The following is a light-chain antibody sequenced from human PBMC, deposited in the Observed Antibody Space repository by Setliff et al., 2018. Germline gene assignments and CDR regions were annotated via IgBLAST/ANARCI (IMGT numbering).Light chain of an antibody. V-gene: IGLV2-8*01. CDR3: SAYAGSNNWGV. Sequence: QSVLTQPPSASGSPGQSVTISCTGTSSDVGGYNYVSWYQQHPGKVPKLLIYEATKRPSGVPDRFSGSKSGNTASLTVSGLQAEDEADYYCSAYAGSNNWGVFGTGTKVTVL. CDR2: EAT. CDR1: SSDVGGYNY. J-gene: IGLJ1*01.